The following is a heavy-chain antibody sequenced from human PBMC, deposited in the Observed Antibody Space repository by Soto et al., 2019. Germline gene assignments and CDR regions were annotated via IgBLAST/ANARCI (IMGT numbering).Heavy chain of an antibody. D-gene: IGHD3-22*01. V-gene: IGHV1-3*01. CDR3: ARDDIQGWEYYYDSSGTRALKY. CDR1: GYTFTSYA. J-gene: IGHJ4*02. CDR2: INAGNGNT. Sequence: ASVKVSCKASGYTFTSYAMHWVRQAPGQRLEWMGWINAGNGNTKYSQKFQGRVTITRDTSASTAYMELSSLGSEDTAVYYCARDDIQGWEYYYDSSGTRALKYWGQGTLVTVSS.